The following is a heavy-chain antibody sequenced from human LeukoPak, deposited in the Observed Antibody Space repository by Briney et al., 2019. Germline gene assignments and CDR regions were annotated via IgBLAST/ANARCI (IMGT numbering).Heavy chain of an antibody. Sequence: PSGTLSLTCAVSGGSISSGGYSWSWIRQPPGKGLEWIGYIYHSGSTYYNPSLKSRVTISVDRSKNQFSLKLSSVTAADTAVYYCARETTTGYWKTFDYWGQGTLVTVSS. J-gene: IGHJ4*02. CDR2: IYHSGST. D-gene: IGHD2-15*01. CDR1: GGSISSGGYS. CDR3: ARETTTGYWKTFDY. V-gene: IGHV4-30-2*01.